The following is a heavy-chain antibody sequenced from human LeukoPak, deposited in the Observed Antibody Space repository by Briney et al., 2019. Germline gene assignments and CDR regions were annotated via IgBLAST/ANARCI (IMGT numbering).Heavy chain of an antibody. D-gene: IGHD1-26*01. J-gene: IGHJ4*02. CDR3: ARDRGATLYYFDY. V-gene: IGHV3-48*04. CDR2: ISSSGSTI. CDR1: GFTFSRYA. Sequence: QTGGSLRLSCAASGFTFSRYAMTWVRQAPGKGLEWVSYISSSGSTIYYADSVKGRFTISRDNAKNSLYLQMNSLRAEDTAVYYCARDRGATLYYFDYWGQGTLVTVSS.